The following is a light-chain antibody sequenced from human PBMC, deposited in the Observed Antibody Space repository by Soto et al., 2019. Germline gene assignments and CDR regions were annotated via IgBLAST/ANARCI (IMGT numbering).Light chain of an antibody. CDR1: QDIENY. J-gene: IGKJ5*01. Sequence: DIQVTQSPSSLSASVGDRVTITCQASQDIENYLNWYQQKPGKAPKLLIYDASNLETGVPSRFSGGGSGTDFTFTISRLQPEDIATYYCQHYDNLPSVTFGQGTRLEIK. CDR2: DAS. CDR3: QHYDNLPSVT. V-gene: IGKV1-33*01.